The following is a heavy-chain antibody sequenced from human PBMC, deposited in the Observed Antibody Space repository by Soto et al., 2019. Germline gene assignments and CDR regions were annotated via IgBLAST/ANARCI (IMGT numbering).Heavy chain of an antibody. J-gene: IGHJ5*02. CDR3: ASTVSLGVLNWFYP. D-gene: IGHD3-3*01. CDR2: IYYSGST. Sequence: SETLSLTCTVSGGSISSSSYYWGWTRQPPGKGLEWIGSIYYSGSTYYNPSLKSRVTISVDTSKNQFSLKLSSVTAADTAVYYCASTVSLGVLNWFYPCGQGTLVTVSA. V-gene: IGHV4-39*01. CDR1: GGSISSSSYY.